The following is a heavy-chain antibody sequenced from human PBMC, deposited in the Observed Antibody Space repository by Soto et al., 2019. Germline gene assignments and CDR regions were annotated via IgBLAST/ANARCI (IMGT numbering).Heavy chain of an antibody. CDR3: VKPYGSRSYYMMGDY. CDR2: ISSNGGST. V-gene: IGHV3-64D*06. Sequence: GGSLRLSCSASGFTFSSYAMHWFRQAPGKGLEYVSAISSNGGSTYYTDSVKGRFTISRDNSKNTLYLQMSSLRAEDTAVYYCVKPYGSRSYYMMGDYWGQGTLVTVSS. J-gene: IGHJ4*02. D-gene: IGHD3-10*01. CDR1: GFTFSSYA.